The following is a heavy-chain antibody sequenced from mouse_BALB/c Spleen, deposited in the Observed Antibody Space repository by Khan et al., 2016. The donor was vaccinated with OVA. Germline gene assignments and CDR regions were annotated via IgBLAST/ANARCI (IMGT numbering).Heavy chain of an antibody. CDR3: TRHGSTSWFAY. CDR2: IDPFNGGS. D-gene: IGHD1-1*01. Sequence: VQLKQSGPELMKPGASVKISCKASGYSFTSYYIHWVKQSLGKTLEWIGYIDPFNGGSTYNQKFKGKATLTVDESSSTAYIHLSSLTSEDSAVEYCTRHGSTSWFAYWGQGTLVTVSA. V-gene: IGHV1-31*01. J-gene: IGHJ3*01. CDR1: GYSFTSYY.